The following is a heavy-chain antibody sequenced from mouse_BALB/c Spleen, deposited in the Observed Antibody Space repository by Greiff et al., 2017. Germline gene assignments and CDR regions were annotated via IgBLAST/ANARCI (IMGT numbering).Heavy chain of an antibody. V-gene: IGHV1-63*02. Sequence: QVQLKESGAELVRPGTSVKISCKASGYTFTNYWLGWVKQRPGHGLEWIGDIYPGGGYTNYNEKFKGKATLTADTSSSTAYMQLSSLTSEDSAVYFCARSGSFYFFDYWGQGTTLTVSS. CDR2: IYPGGGYT. J-gene: IGHJ2*01. CDR1: GYTFTNYW. CDR3: ARSGSFYFFDY.